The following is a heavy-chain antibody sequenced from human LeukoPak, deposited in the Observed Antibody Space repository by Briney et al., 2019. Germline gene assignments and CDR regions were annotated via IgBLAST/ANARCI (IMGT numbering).Heavy chain of an antibody. V-gene: IGHV3-9*01. CDR2: ISWNSGSI. CDR3: AKDMRGSGSQSYYYYYYGMDV. J-gene: IGHJ6*02. CDR1: GFTFDDYA. Sequence: PGRSLRLSCAASGFTFDDYAMHWVRQAPGKGLEWVSGISWNSGSIGYADSVKGRFTISRDNAKNSLYLQMNSLRAEDTALYYCAKDMRGSGSQSYYYYYYGMDVWGQGTTVTDSS. D-gene: IGHD1-26*01.